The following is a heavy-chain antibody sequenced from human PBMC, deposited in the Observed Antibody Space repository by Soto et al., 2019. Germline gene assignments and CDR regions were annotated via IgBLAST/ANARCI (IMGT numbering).Heavy chain of an antibody. CDR1: RYTFTDYY. Sequence: ASVKVSCKASRYTFTDYYVHWVRQSPGQGLEWMGWINANSGVTKFPQKFQGRVIMTRDTSISTDYMELSRLTSDDTAVYYCARAGLTTLELATIYWGQGTQVTVSS. D-gene: IGHD5-12*01. J-gene: IGHJ4*02. CDR3: ARAGLTTLELATIY. CDR2: INANSGVT. V-gene: IGHV1-2*02.